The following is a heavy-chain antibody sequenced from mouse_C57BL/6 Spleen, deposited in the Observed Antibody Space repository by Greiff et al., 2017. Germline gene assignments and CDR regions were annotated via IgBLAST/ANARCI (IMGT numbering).Heavy chain of an antibody. CDR3: ANLYDGWEDY. CDR1: GFNIKNTY. Sequence: VQLMESVAELVRPGASVKLSCTASGFNIKNTYMHWVKQSPEQSLAWIGRIDPANGNTKYATKFQGKATITADTSSNQAYLQLCSLTSEDTAIYYCANLYDGWEDYWGQGTSVTVSS. V-gene: IGHV14-3*01. D-gene: IGHD2-3*01. CDR2: IDPANGNT. J-gene: IGHJ4*01.